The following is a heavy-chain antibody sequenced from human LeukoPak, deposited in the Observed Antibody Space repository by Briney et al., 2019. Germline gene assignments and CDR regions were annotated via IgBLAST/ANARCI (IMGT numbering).Heavy chain of an antibody. CDR2: INEDATTT. CDR3: VRDLILVWTPGDDFDF. Sequence: GGSLRLSCAASGFAFSAYWMHWVRQAPGKGLEWVSRINEDATTTTYVDSVKGRFFISRDNTKKSLYLQMNNLRAEDTAVYYCVRDLILVWTPGDDFDFWGQGTLVIVSS. V-gene: IGHV3-74*01. D-gene: IGHD3-16*01. J-gene: IGHJ4*02. CDR1: GFAFSAYW.